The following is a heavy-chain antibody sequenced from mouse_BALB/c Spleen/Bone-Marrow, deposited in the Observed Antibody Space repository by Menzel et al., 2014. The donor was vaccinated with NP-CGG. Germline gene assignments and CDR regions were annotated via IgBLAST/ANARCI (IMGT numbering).Heavy chain of an antibody. CDR2: IHYSGST. V-gene: IGHV3-1*02. CDR1: GYSIXSGYS. CDR3: ARTYYGSSSNYWYFDV. D-gene: IGHD1-1*01. J-gene: IGHJ1*01. Sequence: EVKVVESGPDLVKPSQSLSLTCTVTGYSIXSGYSWHWIRQFPGNKLEWMGYIHYSGSTNYNPSLKSRISITRDTSKNQFSLQLNSVTTEDTATYYCARTYYGSSSNYWYFDVWGAGTTVTVSS.